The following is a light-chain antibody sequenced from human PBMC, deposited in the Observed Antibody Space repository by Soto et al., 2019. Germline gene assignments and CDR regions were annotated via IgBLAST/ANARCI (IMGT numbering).Light chain of an antibody. J-gene: IGLJ1*01. CDR1: SSDVGSYNY. CDR3: SSYTTTNTPYV. CDR2: EVS. V-gene: IGLV2-14*01. Sequence: QSVLTQPASVSGSPGQSITISCTGTSSDVGSYNYVSWYQQHPGKAPKLMIYEVSNRPSGVSDRFSGSKSGNSASLTISGLQADDEADYYCSSYTTTNTPYVFGSGTKVTVL.